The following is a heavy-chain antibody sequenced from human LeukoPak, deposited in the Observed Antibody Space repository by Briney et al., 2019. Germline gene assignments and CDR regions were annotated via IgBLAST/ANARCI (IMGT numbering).Heavy chain of an antibody. CDR3: ARDPEDIGTHDYYYYGMDV. D-gene: IGHD2-15*01. CDR1: GYTFTGYY. CDR2: INPNSGGT. J-gene: IGHJ6*02. Sequence: ASVKVSCKASGYTFTGYYMHWVRQAPGQGLEWMGRINPNSGGTNYAQKFQGRVTMTRDTSISTAYMELSRLRSDDTAVYYCARDPEDIGTHDYYYYGMDVWGQGTTVTVPS. V-gene: IGHV1-2*06.